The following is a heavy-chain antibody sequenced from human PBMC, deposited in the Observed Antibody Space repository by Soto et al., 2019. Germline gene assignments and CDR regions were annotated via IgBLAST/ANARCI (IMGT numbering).Heavy chain of an antibody. CDR1: GYTFSDFD. D-gene: IGHD3-10*01. J-gene: IGHJ6*02. V-gene: IGHV1-8*01. CDR3: ARGNPFSYAGFDV. CDR2: MNAKSGDT. Sequence: GASVKVSCKASGYTFSDFDINWLRQAAGQGPEWMGWMNAKSGDTFSAQRLQGKFNMTWDTSLSTAYMEVGSLTSDDAAIYYCARGNPFSYAGFDVWGQGTTVTVS.